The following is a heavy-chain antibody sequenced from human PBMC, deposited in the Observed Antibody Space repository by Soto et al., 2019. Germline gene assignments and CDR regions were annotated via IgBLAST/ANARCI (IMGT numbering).Heavy chain of an antibody. CDR1: GGTINSTSYY. V-gene: IGHV4-39*01. D-gene: IGHD3-22*01. J-gene: IGHJ4*02. CDR2: IYYIGST. Sequence: QLQLQESGPGLVKPSETLSLTCTVSGGTINSTSYYWGWIRQPPGKGLEWIGSIYYIGSTYYNPSLKRPVTISVDPSKNQFSLKLSSVTAADTAVYYCTRRTLTIIAGWGQETLLTVSS. CDR3: TRRTLTIIAG.